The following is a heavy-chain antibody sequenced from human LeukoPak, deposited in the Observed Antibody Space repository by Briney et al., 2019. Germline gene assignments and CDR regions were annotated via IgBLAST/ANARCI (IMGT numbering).Heavy chain of an antibody. D-gene: IGHD3-10*01. V-gene: IGHV3-48*02. CDR3: AREGGSGSYFED. Sequence: GGSLRLSCAASGFIFSSYSMNWVRQAPGEGLEWISYIRSSSSTTYYADSVRGRFTISRDNAKNSLYLQMNSLRDEDTAVYYCAREGGSGSYFEDWGQGTLVTVSS. CDR1: GFIFSSYS. CDR2: IRSSSSTT. J-gene: IGHJ4*02.